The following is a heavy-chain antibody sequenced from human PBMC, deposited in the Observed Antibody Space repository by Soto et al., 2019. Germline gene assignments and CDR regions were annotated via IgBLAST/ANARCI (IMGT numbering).Heavy chain of an antibody. J-gene: IGHJ5*02. CDR1: GYTFTSYY. D-gene: IGHD3-3*01. V-gene: IGHV1-46*03. CDR2: INPSGGST. Sequence: ASVKVSCKASGYTFTSYYMHRVRQAPGQGLEWMGVINPSGGSTSYAQKFQGRVTMTRDTSTSTVYMELSSLRSEDTAVYYCARDPGGSDFWSGYRNWFDPWGQGTLVTVSS. CDR3: ARDPGGSDFWSGYRNWFDP.